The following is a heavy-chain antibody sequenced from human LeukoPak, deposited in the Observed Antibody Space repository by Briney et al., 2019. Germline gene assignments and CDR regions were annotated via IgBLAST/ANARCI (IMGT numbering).Heavy chain of an antibody. CDR3: ARIRSGYNLDYYYYYGMDV. J-gene: IGHJ6*02. CDR2: IYYSGST. V-gene: IGHV4-61*08. Sequence: KTSETLSLTCTVSGGSISSGGYYWSWIRQHPGKGLEWIGYIYYSGSTYYNPSLKSRVTISVDTSKNQFSLKLSSVTAADTAVYYCARIRSGYNLDYYYYYGMDVWGQGTTVTVSS. D-gene: IGHD3-3*01. CDR1: GGSISSGGYY.